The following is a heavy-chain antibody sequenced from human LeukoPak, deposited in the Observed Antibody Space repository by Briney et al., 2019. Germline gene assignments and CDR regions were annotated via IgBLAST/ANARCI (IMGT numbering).Heavy chain of an antibody. CDR2: IYSSGST. J-gene: IGHJ4*02. D-gene: IGHD3-3*01. CDR1: GGSISSYY. Sequence: PSETLSLTCTVSGGSISSYYWNWIRQPAGKGLEWIGRIYSSGSTNYNPSLKSRVTMSVDTSKNQFPLKLNSVTAADTAVYYSARESAIFGVFIVAFDYWGQGALVTVSS. CDR3: ARESAIFGVFIVAFDY. V-gene: IGHV4-4*07.